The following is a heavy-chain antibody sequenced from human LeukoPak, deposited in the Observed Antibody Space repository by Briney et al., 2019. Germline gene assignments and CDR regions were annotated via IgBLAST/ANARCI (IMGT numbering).Heavy chain of an antibody. J-gene: IGHJ6*02. CDR3: ARDRGYYGMDV. Sequence: GGSLRLSCAASGYSFSDYEMNWVRQAPGKGLEWVAVIWYDGSNKYYADSVKGRFTISRDNAKNSLYLQMNSLRAEDTAVYYCARDRGYYGMDVWGQGTTVTVSS. CDR1: GYSFSDYE. V-gene: IGHV3-33*08. CDR2: IWYDGSNK.